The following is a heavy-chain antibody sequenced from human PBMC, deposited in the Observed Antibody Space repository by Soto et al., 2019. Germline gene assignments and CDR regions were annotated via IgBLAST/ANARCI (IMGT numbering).Heavy chain of an antibody. D-gene: IGHD6-19*01. CDR3: ASRGIAVAGDYYYYYGMDV. V-gene: IGHV4-59*04. Sequence: ETLSLTCTVSGGSISSYYWSWIRQPPGKGLEWIGYIYYSGSTYYNPSLKSRVTISVDTSKNQFSLKLSSVTAADTAVYYCASRGIAVAGDYYYYYGMDVWGQGTTVTVSS. J-gene: IGHJ6*02. CDR2: IYYSGST. CDR1: GGSISSYY.